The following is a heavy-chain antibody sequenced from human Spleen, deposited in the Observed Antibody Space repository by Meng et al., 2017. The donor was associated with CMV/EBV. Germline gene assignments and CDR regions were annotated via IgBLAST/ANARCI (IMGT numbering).Heavy chain of an antibody. D-gene: IGHD2-21*01. J-gene: IGHJ4*02. CDR3: ARGSLTHYSFDC. Sequence: GESLKISCAASGFTFSNYDMHWVRQATGKGLEWVSVITTPGDTHYPASVKCRFTISRENAKNSLYLQINSLRAGDTAVYYCARGSLTHYSFDCWGQGTLVTVSS. CDR2: ITTPGDT. V-gene: IGHV3-13*01. CDR1: GFTFSNYD.